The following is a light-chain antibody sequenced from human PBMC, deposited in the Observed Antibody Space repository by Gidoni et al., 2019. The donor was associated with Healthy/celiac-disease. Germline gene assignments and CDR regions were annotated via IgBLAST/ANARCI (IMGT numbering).Light chain of an antibody. CDR2: LEGSGSY. CDR1: SGHSSYI. CDR3: ETWDSNTRV. Sequence: QPVLTQSSSASASLGSSVKLTCTLSSGHSSYIIAWHQQQPGKAPRYLMKLEGSGSYNKVSGVPDRFSGSSSGADRYLTISNLQFEDEADYYCETWDSNTRVFGTGTKVTVL. J-gene: IGLJ1*01. V-gene: IGLV4-60*02.